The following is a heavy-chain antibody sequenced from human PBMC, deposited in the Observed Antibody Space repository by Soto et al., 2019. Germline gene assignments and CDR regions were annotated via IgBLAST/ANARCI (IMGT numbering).Heavy chain of an antibody. CDR3: ARENYDGGHVIGSRDL. V-gene: IGHV3-30-3*01. J-gene: IGHJ2*01. CDR1: GFTFSTYA. Sequence: QVQLVESGGGVVQPGRSLRLSCTASGFTFSTYAMQWVRQAPGKGLEWVAVVSSEGGTQFYADSVKGRFTISRDNSKNSLYLQKSSLTTEDAAIYYCARENYDGGHVIGSRDLWGRGTLGSVSS. D-gene: IGHD3-16*01. CDR2: VSSEGGTQ.